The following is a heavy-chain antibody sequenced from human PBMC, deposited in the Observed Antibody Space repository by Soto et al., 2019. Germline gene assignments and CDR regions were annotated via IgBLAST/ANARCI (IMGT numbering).Heavy chain of an antibody. CDR2: IWYDGSNK. CDR1: GFTFSSYG. V-gene: IGHV3-33*01. J-gene: IGHJ3*02. CDR3: ARDGALLWFGELLEAFDI. D-gene: IGHD3-10*01. Sequence: GGSLRLSCAASGFTFSSYGMHWVRQAPGKGLEWVAVIWYDGSNKYYADSVKGRFTISRDNSKNTLYLQMNSLRAEDTAVYYCARDGALLWFGELLEAFDIWGQGTMVTVSS.